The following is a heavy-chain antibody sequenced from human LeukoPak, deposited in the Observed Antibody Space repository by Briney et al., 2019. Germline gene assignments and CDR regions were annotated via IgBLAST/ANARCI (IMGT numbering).Heavy chain of an antibody. J-gene: IGHJ4*02. CDR2: INHSGST. CDR1: GGSFRGYY. V-gene: IGHV4-34*01. Sequence: ESSETLSLTCAVYGGSFRGYYWSWIRQPPGKGLEWIGEINHSGSTNYNPSLKSRVTISLDTSMKKFSLKLNSVTAADTVVYYCASTERCSTTCPLDYWGQGTLVTVSS. CDR3: ASTERCSTTCPLDY. D-gene: IGHD2-2*01.